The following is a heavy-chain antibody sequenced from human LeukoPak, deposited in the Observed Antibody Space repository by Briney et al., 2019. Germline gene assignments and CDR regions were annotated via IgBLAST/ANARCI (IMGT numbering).Heavy chain of an antibody. Sequence: GGSLRLSCAASGFIFSSYGMHWVRQAPGKGLEWVAFIRYDGSNKYYTDSVKGRFTISRDNSKNTVCLQMNSLRAEDTGVYYCAKDLGQWLTNFDCWGQGTLVTVSS. CDR2: IRYDGSNK. J-gene: IGHJ4*02. CDR1: GFIFSSYG. CDR3: AKDLGQWLTNFDC. V-gene: IGHV3-30*02. D-gene: IGHD6-19*01.